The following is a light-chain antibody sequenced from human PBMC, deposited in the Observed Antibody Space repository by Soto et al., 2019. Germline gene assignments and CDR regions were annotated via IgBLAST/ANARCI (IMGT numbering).Light chain of an antibody. CDR1: QSVGIY. V-gene: IGKV3-11*01. Sequence: EILLTQSPATLSSSPGEGATLSCRASQSVGIYLAWYQQKPGQAPSLLIYDASKRATGIPARFSGSGSGTDFTLTISGLEPEDFAIYYCQQRSKWPPSFGQGTKVEIK. J-gene: IGKJ1*01. CDR3: QQRSKWPPS. CDR2: DAS.